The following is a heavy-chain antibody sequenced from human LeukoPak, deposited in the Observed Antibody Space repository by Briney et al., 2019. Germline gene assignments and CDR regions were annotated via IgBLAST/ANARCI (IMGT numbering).Heavy chain of an antibody. D-gene: IGHD1-7*01. CDR2: INPNSGNT. CDR3: AREADNWNYVRRGPPFDY. CDR1: GYTFTGYY. J-gene: IGHJ4*02. V-gene: IGHV1-2*02. Sequence: ASVKVSCKASGYTFTGYYIHWGRQAPGQGLEWMGWINPNSGNTNYAQRFQGGVTMTRDTSISTAYMELSRLRSADTAVYYCAREADNWNYVRRGPPFDYWGQGTLVTVSS.